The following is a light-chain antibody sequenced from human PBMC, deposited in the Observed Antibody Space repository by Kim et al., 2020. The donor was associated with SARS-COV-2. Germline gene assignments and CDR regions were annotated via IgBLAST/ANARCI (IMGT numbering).Light chain of an antibody. Sequence: GQGVTISCSGSSSNVGSNTVNWYQQLPGTAPKFLIYSNNQRPSGVPDRFSGSKSGTSASLAISGLQSEDEADYYCATWDGSLNGWVFGGGTQLTVL. V-gene: IGLV1-44*01. J-gene: IGLJ3*02. CDR1: SSNVGSNT. CDR3: ATWDGSLNGWV. CDR2: SNN.